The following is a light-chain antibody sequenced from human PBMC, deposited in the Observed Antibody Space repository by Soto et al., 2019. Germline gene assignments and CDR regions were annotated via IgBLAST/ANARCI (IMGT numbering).Light chain of an antibody. V-gene: IGKV3-15*01. CDR2: ATS. J-gene: IGKJ1*01. CDR3: QHYDNWPPTT. CDR1: QSINNK. Sequence: EIKLTQSPATLSVSPGESATLSCRASQSINNKLAWYQQKPDQAPRLLIYATSARATGVPARFSGSGSGTEFTLTLSSLQSEDCAVYYCQHYDNWPPTTFGQGTKVEI.